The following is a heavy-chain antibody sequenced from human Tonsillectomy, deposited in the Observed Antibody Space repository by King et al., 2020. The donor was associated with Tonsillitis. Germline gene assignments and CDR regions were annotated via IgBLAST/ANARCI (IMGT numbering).Heavy chain of an antibody. CDR2: ISYDGSNK. J-gene: IGHJ5*02. D-gene: IGHD4-17*01. Sequence: VQLVESGGGVVQPGRSLKLSCAASGFTFSGYAMHWVRQAPGKGLEWVAVISYDGSNKYYADSVKGRFTISRDNSKNTLYLQMNSLRAEDTAVYYCARGTAGYGDYAISWGQGTLVTVSS. CDR1: GFTFSGYA. V-gene: IGHV3-30*01. CDR3: ARGTAGYGDYAIS.